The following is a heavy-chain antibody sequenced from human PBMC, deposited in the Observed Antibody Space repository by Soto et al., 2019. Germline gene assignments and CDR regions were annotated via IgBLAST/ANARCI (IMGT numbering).Heavy chain of an antibody. J-gene: IGHJ4*02. V-gene: IGHV4-31*03. Sequence: SETLSLTCTVSGGSISSGGYYWSWIRQHPGKGLEWIGYIYYSGSTYYNPSLESRVTISVDTSENQFSLKLGSVTAADTAVYYCARDRSLRRLDYWGQGTLVTVS. CDR2: IYYSGST. CDR1: GGSISSGGYY. CDR3: ARDRSLRRLDY.